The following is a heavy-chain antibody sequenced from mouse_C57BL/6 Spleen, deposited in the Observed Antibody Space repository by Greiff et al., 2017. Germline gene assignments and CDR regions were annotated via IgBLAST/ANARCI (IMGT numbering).Heavy chain of an antibody. CDR2: ISSGSSTI. CDR3: ARGLTYYFDY. J-gene: IGHJ2*01. D-gene: IGHD4-1*01. Sequence: EVQGVESGGGLVKPGGSLKLSCAASGFTFSDYGMHWVRQASEKGLEWVAYISSGSSTIYYADTVKGRFTISRDNAKNTLFLQMTSLRSEDTAMYYCARGLTYYFDYWGQGTTLTVSS. V-gene: IGHV5-17*01. CDR1: GFTFSDYG.